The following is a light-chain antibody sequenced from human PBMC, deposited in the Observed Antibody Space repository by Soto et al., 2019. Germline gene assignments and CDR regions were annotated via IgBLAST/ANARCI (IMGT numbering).Light chain of an antibody. J-gene: IGKJ4*01. Sequence: EVVMTQSPATLSVSPVERATLSCRASQGLGTNLAWYQQKPGQAPRLLIYAASTRATGVPGRFSGSGSGTEFTLTISSLQAEDFAVYYCTQYKHWPLTFGGGTKVDI. V-gene: IGKV3-15*01. CDR2: AAS. CDR1: QGLGTN. CDR3: TQYKHWPLT.